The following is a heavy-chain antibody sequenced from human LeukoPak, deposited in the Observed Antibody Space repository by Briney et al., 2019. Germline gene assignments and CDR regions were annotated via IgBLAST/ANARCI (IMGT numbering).Heavy chain of an antibody. D-gene: IGHD3-22*01. Sequence: GGSLRLSCAASGFTFSSYEMNWVRQAPGKGLEWVSYISSSGSTIYYADSVKGRFTISRDNAKNSLYLQMNSLRAEDTAVYYCARDLRSSGYYAFDYWGQGTLVTVSS. J-gene: IGHJ4*02. CDR1: GFTFSSYE. CDR3: ARDLRSSGYYAFDY. CDR2: ISSSGSTI. V-gene: IGHV3-48*03.